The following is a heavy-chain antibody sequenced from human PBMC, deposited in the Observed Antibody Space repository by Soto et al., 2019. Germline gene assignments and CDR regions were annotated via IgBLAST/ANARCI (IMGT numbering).Heavy chain of an antibody. D-gene: IGHD3-3*01. CDR3: ASGVVITPVLALYYYYGMDV. J-gene: IGHJ6*02. V-gene: IGHV1-69*01. Sequence: QVQLVQSGAEVKKPGSSVKVSCKASGGTFSSYAISWVRQAPGQGLEWMGGIIPIFGTANYAQKFQGRVTITADESTSTAYMELSSLRSEDTAVYYCASGVVITPVLALYYYYGMDVWGQGTTVTVSS. CDR1: GGTFSSYA. CDR2: IIPIFGTA.